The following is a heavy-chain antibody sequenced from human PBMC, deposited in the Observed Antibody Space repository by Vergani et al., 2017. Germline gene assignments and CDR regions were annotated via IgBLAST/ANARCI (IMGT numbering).Heavy chain of an antibody. CDR2: IRSKGYGGTT. CDR1: GVAFSDYA. D-gene: IGHD5-18*01. Sequence: EVQLVESGGGLVQPGRSLRLSCTDSGVAFSDYAMSWVPQAPGKGLEWVGFIRSKGYGGTTEYAASVKGRFTISRDDSKSIAYLQMNSLKTEDTAVYYCTREQDVGYSSKYYYYYGMDVWGQGTTVTVSS. CDR3: TREQDVGYSSKYYYYYGMDV. V-gene: IGHV3-49*04. J-gene: IGHJ6*02.